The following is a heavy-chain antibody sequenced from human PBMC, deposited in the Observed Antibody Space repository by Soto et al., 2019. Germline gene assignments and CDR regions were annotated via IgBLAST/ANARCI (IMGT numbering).Heavy chain of an antibody. Sequence: PGESLKIPCKASGYSFTNYWIGWVRQMPGKGLEWMGVIYPGDSDTKYSPSFQGQVTISADKSISTAYLQWSSLKASDTAMYYCARLDDYLWGSQNGFDPWGQGTLVTVSS. V-gene: IGHV5-51*01. CDR2: IYPGDSDT. CDR1: GYSFTNYW. J-gene: IGHJ5*02. CDR3: ARLDDYLWGSQNGFDP. D-gene: IGHD3-16*01.